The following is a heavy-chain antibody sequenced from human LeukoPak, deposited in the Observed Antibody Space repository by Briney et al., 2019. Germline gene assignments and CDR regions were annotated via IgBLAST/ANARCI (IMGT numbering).Heavy chain of an antibody. V-gene: IGHV4-4*07. CDR2: IYTSGNT. D-gene: IGHD2-15*01. CDR3: AKDSCGGSCNSYWFDP. J-gene: IGHJ5*02. Sequence: PSETLSLTCAVYGGSFNSYYWNWIRQPAGKGLEWIGRIYTSGNTNYNPSLKSRVTISIDTSKNQFSLKLSSVTAADTAVYYCAKDSCGGSCNSYWFDPWGQGTLVTVSS. CDR1: GGSFNSYY.